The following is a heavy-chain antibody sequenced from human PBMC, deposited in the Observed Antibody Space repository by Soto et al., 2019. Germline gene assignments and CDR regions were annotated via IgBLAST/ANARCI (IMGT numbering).Heavy chain of an antibody. CDR2: ISYEGSNK. Sequence: GGSLRLSCAASGFTFSSYAMHWVRQAPGTGLEWVAVISYEGSNKYYADSVKGRFTISRDNSKNTLYLQMNSLRTEDTAVYYCARVLGGMATVPFDYWGQGALVTVSS. D-gene: IGHD4-4*01. CDR1: GFTFSSYA. J-gene: IGHJ4*02. CDR3: ARVLGGMATVPFDY. V-gene: IGHV3-30-3*01.